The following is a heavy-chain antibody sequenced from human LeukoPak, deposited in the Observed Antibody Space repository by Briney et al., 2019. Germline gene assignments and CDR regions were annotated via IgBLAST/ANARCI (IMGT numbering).Heavy chain of an antibody. CDR1: GGSFSGYY. J-gene: IGHJ5*02. Sequence: SSETLSLTCAVYGGSFSGYYWSWIRQPPGKGLEWIGEINHSGSTNYSPSLKSRVTISVDTSKNQFSLKLSSVTAADTAVYSCARGWRGYCSSTSCQPYNWFDPWGQGTLVTVSS. CDR2: INHSGST. CDR3: ARGWRGYCSSTSCQPYNWFDP. D-gene: IGHD2-2*01. V-gene: IGHV4-34*01.